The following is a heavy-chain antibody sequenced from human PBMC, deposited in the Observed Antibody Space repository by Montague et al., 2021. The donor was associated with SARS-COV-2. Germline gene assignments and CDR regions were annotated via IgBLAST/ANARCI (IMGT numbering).Heavy chain of an antibody. CDR1: GDSTSCPNCY. V-gene: IGHV4-39*01. CDR3: ARHRNYGDHSLDNWFHP. Sequence: SETLSLTCTVSGDSTSCPNCYWGWIRQAPGKGLDWLGTIYNSGTTYYXPSLKSRLTISIDTSKNQFSLKLTSVTAADTAVYYCARHRNYGDHSLDNWFHPWGQGTLVTVSS. D-gene: IGHD4-17*01. CDR2: IYNSGTT. J-gene: IGHJ5*02.